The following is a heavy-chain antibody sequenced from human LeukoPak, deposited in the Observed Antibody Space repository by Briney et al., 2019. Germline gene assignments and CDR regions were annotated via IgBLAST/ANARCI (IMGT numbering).Heavy chain of an antibody. CDR2: VSGKSDYI. V-gene: IGHV3-21*01. CDR3: ARVDYQLLVRWFDP. Sequence: GGSLRLSCAASGFTFSSYAMSWVRQAPGKGLEWVSSVSGKSDYIYYADSVKGRFTIARDSAKNSIRSEDTAVYFCARVDYQLLVRWFDPWGEGILVTVSS. CDR1: GFTFSSYA. J-gene: IGHJ5*02. D-gene: IGHD3/OR15-3a*01.